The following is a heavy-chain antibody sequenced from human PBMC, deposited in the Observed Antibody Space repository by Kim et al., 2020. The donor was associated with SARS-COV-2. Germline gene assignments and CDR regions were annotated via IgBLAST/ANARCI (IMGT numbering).Heavy chain of an antibody. CDR2: ISNSGSTT. V-gene: IGHV3-48*03. D-gene: IGHD2-15*01. Sequence: GGSLRLSCAASGFTFSSYEMNWVRQAPGKGLEWVSYISNSGSTTYYADSMKGRFTISRDTAKNSLYLQMNSLRAEDTAVYYCVREAPPDCYDGRCYSPYYGMDVWGQGTTVTVSS. CDR3: VREAPPDCYDGRCYSPYYGMDV. CDR1: GFTFSSYE. J-gene: IGHJ6*02.